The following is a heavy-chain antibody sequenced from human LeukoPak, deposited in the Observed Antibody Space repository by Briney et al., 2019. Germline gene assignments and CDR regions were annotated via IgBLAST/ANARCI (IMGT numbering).Heavy chain of an antibody. CDR2: IYDRGST. V-gene: IGHV4-39*01. D-gene: IGHD3-22*01. Sequence: PSETLSLTCTVSGGSIISSSYYWGWIRQPPGKGLEWIGTIYDRGSTYYNPSLKSRVTISADTSKNQFSLKLSSVTAADTAEYYCARHDSSGPYNAFDVWGQGTMVTVSS. CDR1: GGSIISSSYY. J-gene: IGHJ3*01. CDR3: ARHDSSGPYNAFDV.